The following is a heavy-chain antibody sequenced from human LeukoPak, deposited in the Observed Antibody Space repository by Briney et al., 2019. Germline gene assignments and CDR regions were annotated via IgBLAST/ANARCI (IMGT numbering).Heavy chain of an antibody. Sequence: ASVKVSCKASGYIFTGYYMHWVRQAPGQGLEWVGWLSPNGGGTNYAQKFQGRVTMTRDTSISTAFMELSRLRSDDTAVYYCARAYDYGSGSLVDYWGQGTLVTVSS. V-gene: IGHV1-2*02. D-gene: IGHD3-10*01. CDR3: ARAYDYGSGSLVDY. J-gene: IGHJ4*02. CDR1: GYIFTGYY. CDR2: LSPNGGGT.